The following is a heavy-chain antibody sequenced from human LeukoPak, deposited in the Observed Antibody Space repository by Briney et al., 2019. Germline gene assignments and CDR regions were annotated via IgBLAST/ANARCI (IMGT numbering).Heavy chain of an antibody. D-gene: IGHD4-17*01. CDR2: ISSSSSTI. J-gene: IGHJ4*02. V-gene: IGHV3-48*04. CDR1: GFTFSSYS. CDR3: ARGPSGDYVVGPDHY. Sequence: GGSLRLSCAASGFTFSSYSMNWVRQAPGKGLEWVSYISSSSSTIYYADSVKGRFTISRDNAKNSLFLQMISLRAEDTAVYYCARGPSGDYVVGPDHYWGQGTLVTVSS.